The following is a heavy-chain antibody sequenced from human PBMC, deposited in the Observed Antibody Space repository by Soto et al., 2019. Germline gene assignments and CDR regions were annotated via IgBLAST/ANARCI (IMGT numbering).Heavy chain of an antibody. D-gene: IGHD5-12*01. Sequence: EVQLVESGGGLVQPGGSLRLSCAASGFTFSNYWMSWVRQAPGKGLEWVANIKQDGTEKNYVDSVRGRFTISRDNAKNSLDLQMISLTAEDTAVYYCESVAIWGQGTLVTVSS. V-gene: IGHV3-7*01. CDR2: IKQDGTEK. CDR3: ESVAI. J-gene: IGHJ4*02. CDR1: GFTFSNYW.